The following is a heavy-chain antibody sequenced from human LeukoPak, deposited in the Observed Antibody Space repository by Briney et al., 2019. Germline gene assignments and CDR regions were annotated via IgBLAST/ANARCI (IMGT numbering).Heavy chain of an antibody. D-gene: IGHD3-9*01. CDR2: IYYSGTT. Sequence: PSETLSLTCTVSGGSISRSNDYWAWIRQPPGKGLEWIGNIYYSGTTYCNPSLKSRVTISVDMSKNQFSLNLSSVTASDTAVYYCASRLGSDWSFDYWGQGSLVTVSS. CDR3: ASRLGSDWSFDY. CDR1: GGSISRSNDY. V-gene: IGHV4-39*01. J-gene: IGHJ4*02.